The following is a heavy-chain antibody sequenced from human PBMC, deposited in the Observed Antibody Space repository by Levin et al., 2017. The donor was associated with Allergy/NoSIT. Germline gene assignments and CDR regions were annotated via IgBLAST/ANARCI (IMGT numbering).Heavy chain of an antibody. J-gene: IGHJ6*02. CDR2: ISWNSGSI. D-gene: IGHD7-27*01. CDR1: GFTFDDYA. V-gene: IGHV3-9*01. Sequence: GGSLRLSCAASGFTFDDYAMHWVRQAPGKGLEWVSGISWNSGSIGYADSVKGRFTISRDNAKNSLYLQMNSLRAEDTALYYCAKDIANGGRSWQSNPTTAFYYYYGMDVWGQGTTVTVSS. CDR3: AKDIANGGRSWQSNPTTAFYYYYGMDV.